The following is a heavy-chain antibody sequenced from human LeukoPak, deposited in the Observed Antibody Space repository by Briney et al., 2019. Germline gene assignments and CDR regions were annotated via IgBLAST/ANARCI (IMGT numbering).Heavy chain of an antibody. CDR3: ARESVVVAGTVDY. CDR1: GFILSNYG. CDR2: IWDDGKNK. J-gene: IGHJ4*02. Sequence: WSLRLSCAASGFILSNYGMNWVRQAPGRGLEWLAIIWDDGKNKYYADSVKGRFTISRDNSKNTLYLQMNSLRAEDTGLYYCARESVVVAGTVDYWGQGTLVTVSS. D-gene: IGHD6-19*01. V-gene: IGHV3-33*01.